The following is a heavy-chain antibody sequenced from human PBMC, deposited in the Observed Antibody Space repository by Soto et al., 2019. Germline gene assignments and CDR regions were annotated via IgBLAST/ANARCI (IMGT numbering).Heavy chain of an antibody. Sequence: ASVKVSCKASGYTFTGYYMHWVRQTPGQGLEWMGWINPNSGGTNYAQKFQGRVTMTRDTPISTAYMELSRLRSDDTAVYYCARVPTRTYYYGSGSYDYYYGMDVWGQGTTVTVSS. CDR3: ARVPTRTYYYGSGSYDYYYGMDV. CDR1: GYTFTGYY. D-gene: IGHD3-10*01. J-gene: IGHJ6*02. CDR2: INPNSGGT. V-gene: IGHV1-2*02.